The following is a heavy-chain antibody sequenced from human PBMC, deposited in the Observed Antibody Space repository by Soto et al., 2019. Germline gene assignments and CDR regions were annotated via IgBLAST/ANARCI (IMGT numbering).Heavy chain of an antibody. CDR2: ISSSGSTI. CDR1: GFTFSSYE. D-gene: IGHD5-18*01. CDR3: ACLKQLWPQPFDY. V-gene: IGHV3-48*03. J-gene: IGHJ4*02. Sequence: EVQLVESGGGLVQPGGSLRLSCAASGFTFSSYEMNWVRQAPGKGLECVSYISSSGSTIYYADSVKGRFTIARDNAKNSLYLQMNSLRAEDTAVYYCACLKQLWPQPFDYWGQGTLVTVSS.